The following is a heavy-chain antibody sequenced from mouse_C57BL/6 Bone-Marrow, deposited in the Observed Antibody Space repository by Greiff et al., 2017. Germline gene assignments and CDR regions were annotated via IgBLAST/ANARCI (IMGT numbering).Heavy chain of an antibody. Sequence: EVQRVESGAELVRPGASVKLSCTASGFNIKDDYMHWVKQRPEQGLEWIGWIDPENGDTEYASKFQGKATITADTSSNTAYLQLSSLTSEDTAVYYCSMDYYFDYWGQGTTLTVSS. J-gene: IGHJ2*01. V-gene: IGHV14-4*01. CDR3: SMDYYFDY. CDR2: IDPENGDT. CDR1: GFNIKDDY.